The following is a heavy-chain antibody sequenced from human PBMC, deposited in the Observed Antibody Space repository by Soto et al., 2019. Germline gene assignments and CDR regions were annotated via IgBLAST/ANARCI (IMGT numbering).Heavy chain of an antibody. CDR3: ARGNSYGYYFDY. CDR1: GGSISSGGYY. J-gene: IGHJ4*02. Sequence: QVQLQESGPGLVKPSQTLSLTCTVSGGSISSGGYYWSWIRQHPGKGLEWIGYIYYRGSTYYNPSLKSRVTIAVDTSKNQFSLKLSSVTAADTAVYYCARGNSYGYYFDYWGQGTLVTVSS. CDR2: IYYRGST. D-gene: IGHD5-18*01. V-gene: IGHV4-31*03.